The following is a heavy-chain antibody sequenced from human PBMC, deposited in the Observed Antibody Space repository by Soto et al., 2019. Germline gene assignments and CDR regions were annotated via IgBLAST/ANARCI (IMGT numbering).Heavy chain of an antibody. V-gene: IGHV3-33*01. CDR2: IWYDGSNK. D-gene: IGHD2-21*02. Sequence: QPGGSLRLSCAASGFTFSSYGMHWVRQAPGKGLEWVAVIWYDGSNKYYADSVKGRFTISRDNSKNTLYLQMNSLRAEDTAVYYCARDLESTVGDWPLDYWGQGTRVTVSS. J-gene: IGHJ4*02. CDR3: ARDLESTVGDWPLDY. CDR1: GFTFSSYG.